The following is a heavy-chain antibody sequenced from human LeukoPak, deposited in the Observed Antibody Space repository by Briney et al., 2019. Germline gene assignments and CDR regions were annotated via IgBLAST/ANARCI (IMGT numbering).Heavy chain of an antibody. CDR2: INHSGST. D-gene: IGHD2-15*01. CDR3: ARTFNGRYCSGGSCTTYFDY. Sequence: PSETLSLTCAVYGESFSGYYWSWIHQPPGKGLEWIGEINHSGSTNYNPSLKSRVTISVDTSKNQFSLKLSSVTAADTAVYYCARTFNGRYCSGGSCTTYFDYWGQGTLVTVSS. V-gene: IGHV4-34*01. CDR1: GESFSGYY. J-gene: IGHJ4*02.